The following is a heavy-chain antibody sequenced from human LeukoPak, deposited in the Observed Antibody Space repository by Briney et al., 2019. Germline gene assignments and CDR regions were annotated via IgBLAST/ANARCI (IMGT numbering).Heavy chain of an antibody. V-gene: IGHV3-30*18. CDR1: GFTFSSYG. CDR3: AKATDSGSFFDY. J-gene: IGHJ4*02. CDR2: ISYDGSNK. Sequence: GRSLRLSCAASGFTFSSYGMHWVRQAPGKGLEWVAVISYDGSNKYYADSVKGRFTISRDNSKNTLYLQMNSLRAEDTAVYYCAKATDSGSFFDYWGQGTLVTVSS. D-gene: IGHD1-26*01.